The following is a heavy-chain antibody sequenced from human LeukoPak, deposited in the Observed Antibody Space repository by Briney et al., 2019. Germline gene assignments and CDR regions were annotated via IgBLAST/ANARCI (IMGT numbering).Heavy chain of an antibody. D-gene: IGHD6-13*01. CDR1: GYTFTTYG. CDR2: LDNNGDNT. J-gene: IGHJ5*02. V-gene: IGHV3-23*01. CDR3: ARGRSSSLNWFDP. Sequence: GGSLRLSCAGSGYTFTTYGMSWVRQAPGKGLEWVSGLDNNGDNTYYADSVKGRFTISRDNSKNSPYLQMNSLRAEDTAVYYCARGRSSSLNWFDPWGQGTLVIVSS.